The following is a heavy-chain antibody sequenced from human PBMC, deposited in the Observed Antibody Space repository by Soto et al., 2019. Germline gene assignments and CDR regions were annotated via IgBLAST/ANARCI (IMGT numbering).Heavy chain of an antibody. CDR2: IYSSGST. CDR3: GTPVSSGYQAFEV. D-gene: IGHD3-22*01. J-gene: IGHJ3*01. V-gene: IGHV4-39*01. Sequence: PSETLSLTCTVSGGSIISSIYYWGWIRQPPGKGLEWIGSIYSSGSTYYNPSLKSRVTISADTSRNQFSLKLSSVTAADTAVYYCGTPVSSGYQAFEVWGQGTMVTVSS. CDR1: GGSIISSIYY.